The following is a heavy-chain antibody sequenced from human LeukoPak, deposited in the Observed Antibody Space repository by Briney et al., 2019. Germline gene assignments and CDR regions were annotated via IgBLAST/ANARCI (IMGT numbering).Heavy chain of an antibody. CDR2: IFDIGNT. J-gene: IGHJ5*02. CDR3: AKGMMPDWFDP. CDR1: GGSMNDYY. Sequence: SETLSLTCTVSGGSMNDYYWTWVRQPPGRGLEWIGYIFDIGNTKYNPSLKSRVTISLDTSKNQFSLRLNSVTAADTAVYYCAKGMMPDWFDPWGQGTLVTVSS. V-gene: IGHV4-59*01. D-gene: IGHD2-2*01.